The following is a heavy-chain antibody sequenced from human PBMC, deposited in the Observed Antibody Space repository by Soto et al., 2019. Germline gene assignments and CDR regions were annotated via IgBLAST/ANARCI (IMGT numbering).Heavy chain of an antibody. V-gene: IGHV3-15*01. J-gene: IGHJ6*02. CDR3: TTDCSGGSCYPGAHYYYYGMDV. CDR2: VKSMTDGGTT. D-gene: IGHD2-15*01. CDR1: GFSFSYAW. Sequence: EVQLVESGGGLVKPGGSLRLSCAASGFSFSYAWMSWVRQAPGKGLEWVGRVKSMTDGGTTDYAAPVKGRFTISRDDSKTPVYLQMNSLKTEDTAVYYCTTDCSGGSCYPGAHYYYYGMDVWGPGTTVTVSS.